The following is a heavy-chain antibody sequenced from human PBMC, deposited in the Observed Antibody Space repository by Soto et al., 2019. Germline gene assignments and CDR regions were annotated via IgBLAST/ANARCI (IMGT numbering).Heavy chain of an antibody. Sequence: LRLSCAASGLSVSDFYITWIRQAPGKGLEYVTVIYTGGTSHYADSVRGRFTISRDNFRNTVSLQMRGLRGEDTAVYYCARREYDTGDFESWRQETLVTVSS. J-gene: IGHJ4*02. V-gene: IGHV3-53*01. D-gene: IGHD7-27*01. CDR1: GLSVSDFY. CDR2: IYTGGTS. CDR3: ARREYDTGDFES.